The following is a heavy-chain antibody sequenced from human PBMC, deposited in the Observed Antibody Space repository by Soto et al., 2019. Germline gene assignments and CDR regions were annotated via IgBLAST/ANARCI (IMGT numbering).Heavy chain of an antibody. Sequence: QVQLVQSGADVKQPGASVKVSCKASGYTFTSDGISWVRQAPGQGLEWMGWISTYNGNTKFAQKLQGRLTMTTDTSTRTVYMELRSLTSDDTAVYYCAAWAGQVRGYGGPFDYWAQGTLLTVSS. D-gene: IGHD5-12*01. J-gene: IGHJ4*02. CDR3: AAWAGQVRGYGGPFDY. V-gene: IGHV1-18*04. CDR1: GYTFTSDG. CDR2: ISTYNGNT.